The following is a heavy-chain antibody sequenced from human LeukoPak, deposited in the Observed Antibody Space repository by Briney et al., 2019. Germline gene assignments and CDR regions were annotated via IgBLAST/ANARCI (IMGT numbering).Heavy chain of an antibody. Sequence: EASVKVSCKVSGYILTQLSMHWVRQVPGKGLEWMGGIDPKDGETIYAEQFQGRVTMTDDTSTDTAYLELSSLRSEDTAVYYCATDRLMSFSGETDYDYWGQGTLVTVSS. D-gene: IGHD2-8*01. CDR2: IDPKDGET. J-gene: IGHJ4*02. CDR1: GYILTQLS. CDR3: ATDRLMSFSGETDYDY. V-gene: IGHV1-24*01.